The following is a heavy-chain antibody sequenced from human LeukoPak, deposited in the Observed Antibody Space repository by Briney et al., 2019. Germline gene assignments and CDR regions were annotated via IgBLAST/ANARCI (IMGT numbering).Heavy chain of an antibody. CDR3: ARENYDNSGSTIDY. V-gene: IGHV1-2*02. J-gene: IGHJ4*02. CDR1: GYTFTDYY. CDR2: INPNSGGT. D-gene: IGHD3-22*01. Sequence: GASVKVSCKASGYTFTDYYIHWVRQASGQGLEWMGWINPNSGGTNYPQKFQGRVTMTRDTSISTAYMELSRLRSDDTAVYFCARENYDNSGSTIDYWGQGTLVTVSS.